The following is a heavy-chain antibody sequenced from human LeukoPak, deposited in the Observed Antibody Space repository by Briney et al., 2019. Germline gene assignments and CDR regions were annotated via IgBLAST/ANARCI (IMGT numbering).Heavy chain of an antibody. D-gene: IGHD3-16*01. CDR1: GSTFSS. J-gene: IGHJ3*02. V-gene: IGHV3-48*03. CDR3: ARDLVSGAYTFDI. Sequence: GGSLRLSCAASGSTFSSFSTYYFNWVRQAPGKGLEWVSYVRSSGATIYYADSVKGRFTVSRDNAKNSLYLQMNSLRAEDTAIYYCARDLVSGAYTFDIWGHGTMVTVSS. CDR2: VRSSGATI.